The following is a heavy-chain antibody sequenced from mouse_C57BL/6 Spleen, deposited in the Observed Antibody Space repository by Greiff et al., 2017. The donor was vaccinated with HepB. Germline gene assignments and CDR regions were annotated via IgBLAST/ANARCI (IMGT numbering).Heavy chain of an antibody. CDR1: GYTFTDYY. Sequence: EVQLQQSGPVLVKPGASVKMSCKASGYTFTDYYMNWVKQSHGKSLEWIGVINPYNGGTSYNQKFKGKATLTVDKSSSTAYMELNSLTSEDSAVDYCARSKDGYYSFAYWGQGTLVTVSA. V-gene: IGHV1-19*01. D-gene: IGHD2-3*01. CDR3: ARSKDGYYSFAY. CDR2: INPYNGGT. J-gene: IGHJ3*01.